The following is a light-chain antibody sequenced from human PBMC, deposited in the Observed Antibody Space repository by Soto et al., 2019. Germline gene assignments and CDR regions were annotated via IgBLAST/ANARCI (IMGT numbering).Light chain of an antibody. CDR2: NIL. V-gene: IGKV3-15*01. Sequence: IMLTQSPGTLSVSPGERASLSCRASQSLSSNVAWYQQKPGQAPRLLIYNILTRATGTPARFSGSGSGTEFTLTISSLQSEDLAVYFCQHYSNWPPRYSFGQGTKVDIK. CDR3: QHYSNWPPRYS. CDR1: QSLSSN. J-gene: IGKJ2*01.